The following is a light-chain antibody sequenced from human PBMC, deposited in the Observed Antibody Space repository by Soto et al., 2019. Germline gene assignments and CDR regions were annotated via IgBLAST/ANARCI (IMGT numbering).Light chain of an antibody. CDR1: QSLGTAY. V-gene: IGKV3-20*01. CDR3: QQYGRALPWT. Sequence: DIVLTQSTGTLSLSPGDRATLSCRASQSLGTAYLAWYQQRPGQAPKLLIYAAFTRATGTPDRFSGGGSGTDFTLTISRVEPEDFAVYYCQQYGRALPWTFGQGTKVEIK. J-gene: IGKJ1*01. CDR2: AAF.